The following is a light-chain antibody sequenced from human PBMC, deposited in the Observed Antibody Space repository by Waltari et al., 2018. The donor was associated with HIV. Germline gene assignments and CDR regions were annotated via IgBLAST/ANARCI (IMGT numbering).Light chain of an antibody. CDR3: SSFAGRYHVL. CDR1: RSDISAYYF. Sequence: QSALTQPHSVSWSPGQSVTISCTPTRSDISAYYFFSWYKQHPDQDPKLMLYDVPNTPSEVPDLFSGSKSGNAASLTISGLPAEDEADYFCSSFAGRYHVLFGGGTKLTVL. J-gene: IGLJ2*01. CDR2: DVP. V-gene: IGLV2-11*01.